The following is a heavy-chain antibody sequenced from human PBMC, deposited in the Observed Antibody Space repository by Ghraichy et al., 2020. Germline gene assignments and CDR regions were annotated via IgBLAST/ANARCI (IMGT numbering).Heavy chain of an antibody. J-gene: IGHJ4*02. D-gene: IGHD2-21*02. CDR2: IRYDGNYD. CDR1: GFSFDSYG. V-gene: IGHV3-30*02. Sequence: GGSLRLSCAASGFSFDSYGMHWVRQAPGKGLEWVSFIRYDGNYDYYADSVKGRFTVSRDNSENTLHLQMDRLRPEDTAVYYCAKVLLPLAVVTDMYMDYWGPGTLVTVSS. CDR3: AKVLLPLAVVTDMYMDY.